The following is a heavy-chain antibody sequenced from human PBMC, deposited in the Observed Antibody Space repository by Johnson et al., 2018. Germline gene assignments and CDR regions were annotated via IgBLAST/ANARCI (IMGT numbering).Heavy chain of an antibody. CDR3: ARATLGYWSGGRCYGPGGDYGMDV. V-gene: IGHV3-33*01. J-gene: IGHJ6*02. D-gene: IGHD2-15*01. CDR2: IWYDGSNK. Sequence: QVQLVQSGGGVVQPGRSLRLSCAASGFTFSSYGMHWVRQAPGKGLEWVAVIWYDGSNKYYADSVKGRFTISRDNSKNTLYLQMNSLRAEDTAVYYCARATLGYWSGGRCYGPGGDYGMDVWGQGPTVTVSS. CDR1: GFTFSSYG.